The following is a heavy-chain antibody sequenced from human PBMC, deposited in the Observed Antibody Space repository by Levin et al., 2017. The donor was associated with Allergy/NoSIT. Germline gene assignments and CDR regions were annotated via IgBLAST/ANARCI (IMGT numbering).Heavy chain of an antibody. CDR3: AREGGLWFGELFRLFAFDI. CDR1: GGTFSSYA. V-gene: IGHV1-69*04. J-gene: IGHJ3*02. D-gene: IGHD3-10*01. CDR2: IIPILGIA. Sequence: KISCKASGGTFSSYAISWVRQAPGQGLEWMGRIIPILGIANYAQKFQGRVTITADKSTSTAYMELSSLRSEDTAVYYCAREGGLWFGELFRLFAFDIWGQGTMVTVSS.